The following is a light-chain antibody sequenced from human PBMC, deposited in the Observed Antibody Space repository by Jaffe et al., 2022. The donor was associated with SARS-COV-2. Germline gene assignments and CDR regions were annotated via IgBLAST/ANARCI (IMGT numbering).Light chain of an antibody. CDR1: SNNVGDLG. Sequence: QAGLTQPPSVSKGLRQTATLTCTGNSNNVGDLGAAWLQQHQGHPPRLLSYRNNNRPSGISERFSASRSGNTVSLTITGLQPEDEADYYCSAWDSSLSAWVFGGGTKLTVL. V-gene: IGLV10-54*04. CDR3: SAWDSSLSAWV. CDR2: RNN. J-gene: IGLJ3*02.